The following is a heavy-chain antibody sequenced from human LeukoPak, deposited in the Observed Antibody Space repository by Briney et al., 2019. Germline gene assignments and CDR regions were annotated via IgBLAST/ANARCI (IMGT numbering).Heavy chain of an antibody. CDR1: GYTFTSYG. CDR2: ISAHNGNT. D-gene: IGHD5-12*01. J-gene: IGHJ4*02. V-gene: IGHV1-18*01. CDR3: ARDRGYSGYAEYYFDY. Sequence: ASVKVSCKASGYTFTSYGISWVRQAPGQGLEWMGWISAHNGNTKNAQKVQGRVTMTTDTSTRTAYMELRRLRSDATAVYHCARDRGYSGYAEYYFDYWGQGTLVTVSS.